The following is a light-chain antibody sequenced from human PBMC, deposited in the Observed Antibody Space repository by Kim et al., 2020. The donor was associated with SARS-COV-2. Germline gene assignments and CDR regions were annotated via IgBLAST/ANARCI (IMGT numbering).Light chain of an antibody. V-gene: IGKV1-5*03. CDR2: KAS. CDR1: QSISSW. J-gene: IGKJ1*01. Sequence: DIQTTQSPSTLSASVGDRVTITCRASQSISSWLAWYQQKPGKAPKLLIYKASSLESGVPSRFSGSGSGTEFTLTISSLQPDDFATYYCQQYNSYSRTFGEGTKVDIK. CDR3: QQYNSYSRT.